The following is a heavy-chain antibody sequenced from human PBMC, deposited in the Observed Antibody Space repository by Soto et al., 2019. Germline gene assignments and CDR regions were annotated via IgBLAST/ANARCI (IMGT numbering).Heavy chain of an antibody. Sequence: SSETLSLTCTVSGGSISSGGYYWSWIRQHPGKGLEWIGYIYYSGSTYYNPSLKSRVTISVDTSKNQFSLKLSSVTAADTAVYYCARDHRLYYDSSGYYPNDFYYYGMDVWGQGTTVTVSS. J-gene: IGHJ6*02. D-gene: IGHD3-22*01. CDR2: IYYSGST. CDR3: ARDHRLYYDSSGYYPNDFYYYGMDV. V-gene: IGHV4-31*03. CDR1: GGSISSGGYY.